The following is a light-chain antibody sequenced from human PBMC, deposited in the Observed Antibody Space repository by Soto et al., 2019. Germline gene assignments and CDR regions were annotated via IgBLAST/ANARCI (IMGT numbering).Light chain of an antibody. CDR3: QPYNNWPQT. V-gene: IGKV3-15*01. J-gene: IGKJ2*01. CDR1: QSVSSK. CDR2: GAS. Sequence: EIVMTQSPVTLSVSPGERATLSCRASQSVSSKLAWYQQKPGQAPRLLIYGASTRATGIPARFSGSGSGTEFTLSISSLQSEDFAADFCQPYNNWPQTFGQGTKLEIK.